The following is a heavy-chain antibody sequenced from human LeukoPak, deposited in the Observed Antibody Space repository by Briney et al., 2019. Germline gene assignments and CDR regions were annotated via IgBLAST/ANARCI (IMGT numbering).Heavy chain of an antibody. CDR2: IRYDGSGK. CDR3: AKDWALYRDYVAYFES. CDR1: GFTFSSYA. V-gene: IGHV3-30*18. J-gene: IGHJ5*01. Sequence: GGSLRLSCAASGFTFSSYAMHWVRQAPGKGLEWVAVIRYDGSGKYYGDSVKGRFTISRDNSKNTPYLQMNSLRPEDTAVYYCAKDWALYRDYVAYFESWGQGTLVTVSS. D-gene: IGHD4-17*01.